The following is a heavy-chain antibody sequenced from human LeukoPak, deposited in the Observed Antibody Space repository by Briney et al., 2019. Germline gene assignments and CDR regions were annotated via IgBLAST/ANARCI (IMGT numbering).Heavy chain of an antibody. CDR1: GFTFSDHY. J-gene: IGHJ4*02. Sequence: GESLRLSCAASGFTFSDHYMSWIRQAPGKGLEWISCIGGGGSPIYYADSVRGRFSISRDNAKNSLFLQMDSLRAEDTAVYYCARDRRPSVYGGLDNWGQGTLVTVSS. D-gene: IGHD4/OR15-4a*01. V-gene: IGHV3-11*04. CDR2: IGGGGSPI. CDR3: ARDRRPSVYGGLDN.